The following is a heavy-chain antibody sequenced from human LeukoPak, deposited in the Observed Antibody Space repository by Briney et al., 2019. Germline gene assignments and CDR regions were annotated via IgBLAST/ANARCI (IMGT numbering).Heavy chain of an antibody. CDR1: GGSISSYY. CDR2: IYTSGST. J-gene: IGHJ6*03. CDR3: ARAFGPGGGGYYYMDV. Sequence: PSETLSLTCTVSGGSISSYYWSWIRQPAGKGLEWIGRIYTSGSTNYNPSLKSRVTMSVDMSKNQFSLKLSSVTAADTAVYYCARAFGPGGGGYYYMDVWGKGTTVTVSS. D-gene: IGHD3-16*01. V-gene: IGHV4-4*07.